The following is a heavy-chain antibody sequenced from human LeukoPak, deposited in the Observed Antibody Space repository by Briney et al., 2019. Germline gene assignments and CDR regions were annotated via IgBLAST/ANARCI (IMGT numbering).Heavy chain of an antibody. CDR3: AKDRLVGGSDRHPLDY. D-gene: IGHD1-26*01. J-gene: IGHJ4*02. CDR1: GFTFSSYT. CDR2: ISRSGDYI. V-gene: IGHV3-21*01. Sequence: GGSLRLSCAASGFTFSSYTMTWVRQAPGKGLEWVSSISRSGDYIFYADSVRGRFTISRDNAKNSLYLQMTSLRAEDTAVYYCAKDRLVGGSDRHPLDYMGQGTLVTVSS.